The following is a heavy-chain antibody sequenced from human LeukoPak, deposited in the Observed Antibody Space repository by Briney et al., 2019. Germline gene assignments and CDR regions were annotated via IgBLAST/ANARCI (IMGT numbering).Heavy chain of an antibody. Sequence: PGGSLRLSCAASGFTFNNYWMNWVRQAPGKGLEWVANIKKDGSEKYFVDSVKCRFTISRDNSKNTLYLQMNSLRAEDTAVYYCAKEPPVRVVVVPAAIGTDYWGQGTLVTVSS. CDR1: GFTFNNYW. J-gene: IGHJ4*02. V-gene: IGHV3-7*01. D-gene: IGHD2-2*01. CDR3: AKEPPVRVVVVPAAIGTDY. CDR2: IKKDGSEK.